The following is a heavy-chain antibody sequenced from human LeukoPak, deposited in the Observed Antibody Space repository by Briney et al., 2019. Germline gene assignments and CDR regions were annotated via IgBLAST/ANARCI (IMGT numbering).Heavy chain of an antibody. Sequence: PGRSLRLSCAASGVTVSSNYISWVRQAPGKGLEWVSVIYSGGSTYYADSVKGRFTISRDNSKSTLYLQMNSLRAEDTAVYYCARVAHYYDSSGYYHDAFDIWGQGTMVTVSS. J-gene: IGHJ3*02. CDR1: GVTVSSNY. D-gene: IGHD3-22*01. V-gene: IGHV3-53*01. CDR2: IYSGGST. CDR3: ARVAHYYDSSGYYHDAFDI.